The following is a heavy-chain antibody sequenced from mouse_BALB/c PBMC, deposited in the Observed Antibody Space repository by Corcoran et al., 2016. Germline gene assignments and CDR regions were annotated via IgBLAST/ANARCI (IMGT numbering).Heavy chain of an antibody. CDR1: GYTFTDYN. CDR2: IYPYNGGT. J-gene: IGHJ3*01. CDR3: ARSRYRYPWFAY. Sequence: EVQLQQSGPELVKPGASVKISCKASGYTFTDYNMHWVKQSHGKSLEWIGYIYPYNGGTGYNQKFKSKATLTVDNSSSTAYMELRSLTSEDSSVYYCARSRYRYPWFAYWGQGTLVTVSA. D-gene: IGHD2-14*01. V-gene: IGHV1S29*02.